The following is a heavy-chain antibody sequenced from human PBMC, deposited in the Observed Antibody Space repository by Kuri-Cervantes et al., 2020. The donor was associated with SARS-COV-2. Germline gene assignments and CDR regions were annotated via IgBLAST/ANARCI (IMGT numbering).Heavy chain of an antibody. CDR3: AFSPNFVVVSPCAFDI. J-gene: IGHJ3*02. CDR2: ISGSGGRT. V-gene: IGHV3-23*01. Sequence: GESLKISCAASGFTFSSYAMSWVRQAPGKGLEWVSAISGSGGRTYYADSVKGRFTISRDNSKNTLYLQMNSLRAEDTAVYYCAFSPNFVVVSPCAFDIWGQGTMVTVSS. CDR1: GFTFSSYA. D-gene: IGHD2-15*01.